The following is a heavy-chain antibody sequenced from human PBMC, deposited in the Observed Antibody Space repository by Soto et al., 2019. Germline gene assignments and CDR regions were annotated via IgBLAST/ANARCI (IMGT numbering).Heavy chain of an antibody. D-gene: IGHD5-12*01. J-gene: IGHJ4*02. CDR2: ISVSGDNT. Sequence: PGGSLRLSCAASGFSFDDYAMTWVRQAAGKGLEWVSAISVSGDNTYYADSVKGRFTISRDNSKNTLYLQLNSLRAEDTAVYYCAKGYYSGYDLAYFDYWGQGTLVTVSS. CDR3: AKGYYSGYDLAYFDY. V-gene: IGHV3-23*01. CDR1: GFSFDDYA.